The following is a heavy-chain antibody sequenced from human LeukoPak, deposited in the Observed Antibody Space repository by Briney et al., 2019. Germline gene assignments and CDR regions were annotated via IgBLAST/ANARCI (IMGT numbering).Heavy chain of an antibody. CDR3: ASNIVGATEAAFDY. CDR2: IYTGDSDT. J-gene: IGHJ4*02. Sequence: GESLKISCKGSGYSFTSYWIGWVRHMPGKGLEWMGIIYTGDSDTRYSPSFQAQVTISADKSISTAYLQWSSLKASDTAMYYCASNIVGATEAAFDYWGQGTLVTVSS. CDR1: GYSFTSYW. V-gene: IGHV5-51*01. D-gene: IGHD1-26*01.